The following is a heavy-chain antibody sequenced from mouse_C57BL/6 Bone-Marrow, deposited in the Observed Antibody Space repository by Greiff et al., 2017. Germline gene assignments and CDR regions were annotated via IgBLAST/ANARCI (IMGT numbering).Heavy chain of an antibody. CDR2: INPYNGGT. Sequence: EVQLQQSGPVLVKPGASVKMSCKASGYTFTDYYMNWVKQSHGKSLEWIGVINPYNGGTNYNQKFKGKATLTVDKASSTAYMELNSLTSEDSAVSYCARTITTVVATDDYWGQGTTLTVSS. CDR1: GYTFTDYY. CDR3: ARTITTVVATDDY. D-gene: IGHD1-1*01. J-gene: IGHJ2*01. V-gene: IGHV1-19*01.